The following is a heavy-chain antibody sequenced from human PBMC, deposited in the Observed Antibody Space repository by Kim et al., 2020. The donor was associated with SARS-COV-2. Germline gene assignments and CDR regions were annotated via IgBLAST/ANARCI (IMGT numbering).Heavy chain of an antibody. J-gene: IGHJ3*02. CDR3: ARVFFAASNMVRGVIQRPGAFDI. V-gene: IGHV4-34*01. Sequence: SETLSLTCAVYGGSFSGYYWSWIRQPPGKGLEWIGEINHSGSTNYNPSLKSRVTISVDTSKNQFSLKLSSVTAADTAVYYCARVFFAASNMVRGVIQRPGAFDIWGQGTMVTVSS. D-gene: IGHD3-10*01. CDR1: GGSFSGYY. CDR2: INHSGST.